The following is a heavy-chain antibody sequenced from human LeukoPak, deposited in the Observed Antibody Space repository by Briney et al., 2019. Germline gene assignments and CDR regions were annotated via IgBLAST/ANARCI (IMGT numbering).Heavy chain of an antibody. V-gene: IGHV4-39*01. CDR2: IYYSGST. Sequence: PSETLSLTCTVSGGSISSSSYYWGWIRQPPGKGLEWIGSIYYSGSTYYNPSLKSRVTISVDTSKNQFSLKLSSVTAADTAVYYCAMTYHYDSSLHYFDYWGQGTLVTVSS. D-gene: IGHD3-22*01. CDR3: AMTYHYDSSLHYFDY. CDR1: GGSISSSSYY. J-gene: IGHJ4*02.